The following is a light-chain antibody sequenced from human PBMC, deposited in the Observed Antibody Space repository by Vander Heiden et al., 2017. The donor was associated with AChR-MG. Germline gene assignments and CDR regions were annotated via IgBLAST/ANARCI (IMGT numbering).Light chain of an antibody. V-gene: IGKV3-20*01. J-gene: IGKJ5*01. CDR3: QQYVDSPSIT. Sequence: EIVLTQSPGTLSLSPGERATLSCRASQSVSTSLAWFQQKPGQAPRLIIYGASSRTAGFPYRFSGSGSGTDFTLTISRLEPEDFAVYFCQQYVDSPSITFGQGTRLEIK. CDR1: QSVSTS. CDR2: GAS.